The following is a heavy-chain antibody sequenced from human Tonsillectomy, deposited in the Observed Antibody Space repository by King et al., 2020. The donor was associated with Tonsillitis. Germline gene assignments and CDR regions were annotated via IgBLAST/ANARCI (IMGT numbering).Heavy chain of an antibody. CDR1: GFTFSTYW. V-gene: IGHV3-74*01. Sequence: VQLVESGGGLVQPGGSLRLSCAASGFTFSTYWMHWVRQAPGKGLAWVSRINSDGSTTNYADSVKGRFTISRDNAKNTLYLQMNSLRAEDTAVYYCARDLDSGFWESQPWGQGTLVTVSS. J-gene: IGHJ4*02. D-gene: IGHD3-10*01. CDR2: INSDGSTT. CDR3: ARDLDSGFWESQP.